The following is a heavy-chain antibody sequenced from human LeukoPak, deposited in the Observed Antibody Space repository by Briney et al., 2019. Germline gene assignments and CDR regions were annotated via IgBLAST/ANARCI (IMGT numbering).Heavy chain of an antibody. CDR1: GYTFTSYG. CDR3: ARDYGAGDIVVVVAAHFDY. J-gene: IGHJ4*02. CDR2: ISAYNGNT. V-gene: IGHV1-18*01. D-gene: IGHD2-15*01. Sequence: ASVKVSCKASGYTFTSYGISWVRQAPGQGLEWMGWISAYNGNTNYAQKLQGRVTMTTDTSTSTAYMELRSLRSDDTAVYYCARDYGAGDIVVVVAAHFDYWGQGTLVTVSS.